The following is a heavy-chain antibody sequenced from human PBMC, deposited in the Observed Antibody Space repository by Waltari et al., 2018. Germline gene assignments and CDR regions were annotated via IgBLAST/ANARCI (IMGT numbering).Heavy chain of an antibody. CDR1: GYSFSRYW. D-gene: IGHD2-15*01. Sequence: EVQLVQSGAEVKKPGESLKISCTGSGYSFSRYWIGWVRQMPGKGLEWMGIIDPGDCETKYSPAFQGQVTFSADKSINTAYLQWNSLKDSDSAMYYCARQDVAVVVDVLDAFNIWGQGTKVTVSS. CDR3: ARQDVAVVVDVLDAFNI. V-gene: IGHV5-51*01. CDR2: IDPGDCET. J-gene: IGHJ3*02.